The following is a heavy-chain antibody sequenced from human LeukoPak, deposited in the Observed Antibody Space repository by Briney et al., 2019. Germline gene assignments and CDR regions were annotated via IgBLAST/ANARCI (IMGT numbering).Heavy chain of an antibody. CDR3: ARKRSGFSDY. CDR1: GFSFSSYW. D-gene: IGHD3-3*01. V-gene: IGHV3-7*01. CDR2: INQDGSET. J-gene: IGHJ4*02. Sequence: GGSLRLSCAASGFSFSSYWMSWVRQTAGKGPEWVANINQDGSETYSVDSVKGRFTISRDNAKNSLYLQVNSLRAEDTALYYCARKRSGFSDYWGQGTLVTVSS.